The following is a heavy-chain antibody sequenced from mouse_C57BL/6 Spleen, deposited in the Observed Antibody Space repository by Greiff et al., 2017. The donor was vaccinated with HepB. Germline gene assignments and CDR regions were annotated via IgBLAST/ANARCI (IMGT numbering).Heavy chain of an antibody. V-gene: IGHV1-26*01. D-gene: IGHD1-1*01. CDR3: ARRFITTVVATDNFDY. J-gene: IGHJ2*01. Sequence: VQLQQSGPELVKPGASVKISCKASGYTFTDYYMNWVKQSHGKSLEWIGDINPNNGGTSYNQKFKGKATLTVDKSSSTAYMELRSLTSEDSAVYYCARRFITTVVATDNFDYWGQGTTLTVSS. CDR2: INPNNGGT. CDR1: GYTFTDYY.